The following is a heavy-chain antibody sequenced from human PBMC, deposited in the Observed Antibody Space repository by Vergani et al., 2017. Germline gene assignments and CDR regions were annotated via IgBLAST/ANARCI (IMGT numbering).Heavy chain of an antibody. D-gene: IGHD2-21*01. V-gene: IGHV3-30*18. Sequence: QVQLVESGGGVVQPGRSLRLSCAASGFTFSSYGMHWVRQAPGKGLEWVAVISYDGSNKYYADSGKGRFTITRDNSKNTLYLQMNSLRAEDTAVYYCANIVVVSGSDYWGQGTLVTVSS. CDR2: ISYDGSNK. CDR3: ANIVVVSGSDY. CDR1: GFTFSSYG. J-gene: IGHJ4*02.